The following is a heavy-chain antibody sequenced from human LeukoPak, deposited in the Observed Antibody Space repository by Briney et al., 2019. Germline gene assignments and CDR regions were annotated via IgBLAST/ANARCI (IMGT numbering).Heavy chain of an antibody. CDR1: GYTFTSYA. CDR2: IIPILGIA. Sequence: GASVKVSFKASGYTFTSYAMHWVRQAPGQGLEWMGRIIPILGIANYAQKVQGRVTITADKSTSTAYMELSSLRSEDTAVYYCARGTGYSAYYYYGMDVWGQGTTVTVSS. V-gene: IGHV1-69*04. J-gene: IGHJ6*02. CDR3: ARGTGYSAYYYYGMDV. D-gene: IGHD5-24*01.